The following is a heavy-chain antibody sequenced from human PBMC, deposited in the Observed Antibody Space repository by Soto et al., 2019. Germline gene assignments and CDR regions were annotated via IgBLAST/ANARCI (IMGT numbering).Heavy chain of an antibody. CDR2: IYFGGTT. D-gene: IGHD3-3*01. CDR1: GGSITSRNW. Sequence: QMQLQESGPGQVKPSGTLSLICVVSGGSITSRNWWSWVRQSPGKGLEWIGEIYFGGTTYYNPSLESRVTISTDISKNQVSLDLWSVTAADTAVYYCATQTISYTLDIWGQGTTVAVSS. V-gene: IGHV4-4*02. CDR3: ATQTISYTLDI. J-gene: IGHJ6*02.